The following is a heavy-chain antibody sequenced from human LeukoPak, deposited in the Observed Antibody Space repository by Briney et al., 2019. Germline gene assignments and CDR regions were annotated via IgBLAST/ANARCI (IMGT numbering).Heavy chain of an antibody. CDR3: ARAVLPLRGGNWFDP. CDR1: GYTFTSYG. D-gene: IGHD3-10*01. J-gene: IGHJ5*02. V-gene: IGHV1-69*13. CDR2: IIPIFGTA. Sequence: GASVKVSCKASGYTFTSYGISWVRQAPGQGLEWMGGIIPIFGTANYAQKFQGRVTITADESTSTAYMELSSLRSEDTAVYYCARAVLPLRGGNWFDPWGQGTLVTVSS.